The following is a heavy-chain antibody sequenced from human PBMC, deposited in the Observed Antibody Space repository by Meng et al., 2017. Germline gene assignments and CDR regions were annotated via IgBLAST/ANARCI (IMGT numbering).Heavy chain of an antibody. CDR3: ARSRGDYSRGGYFDY. J-gene: IGHJ4*02. CDR1: GYSFTSYW. D-gene: IGHD4-17*01. Sequence: GGSLRPSCKGSGYSFTSYWIGGVRQMPGKGLEWMGIIYPGGSDTRYSPSFQGQVTISADKSISTAYLQWSSLKASDTAMYYCARSRGDYSRGGYFDYWGQGTLVTVSS. CDR2: IYPGGSDT. V-gene: IGHV5-51*01.